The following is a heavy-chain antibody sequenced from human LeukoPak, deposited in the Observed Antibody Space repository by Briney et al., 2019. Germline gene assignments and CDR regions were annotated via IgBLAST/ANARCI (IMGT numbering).Heavy chain of an antibody. CDR1: GGSISSSSYY. CDR2: IFYTGNI. V-gene: IGHV4-39*07. Sequence: PSETLSLTCTVSGGSISSSSYYWGWIRQAPGKGLEWIGSIFYTGNIYYNPSLKSRVTILVDTSKSRFSLKLYSVTVADTAVYYCARHPIKYYYYMDVWGKGTTVTVSS. CDR3: ARHPIKYYYYMDV. J-gene: IGHJ6*03. D-gene: IGHD5-24*01.